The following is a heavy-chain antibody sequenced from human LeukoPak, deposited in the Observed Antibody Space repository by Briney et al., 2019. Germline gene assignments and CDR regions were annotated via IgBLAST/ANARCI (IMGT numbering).Heavy chain of an antibody. V-gene: IGHV3-48*04. D-gene: IGHD6-13*01. CDR2: ISSSSSTI. J-gene: IGHJ4*02. CDR3: ARDGIAAAGQPRDY. Sequence: GGSLRLSCAASGFTFSSYSMNWVRQAPGKGLEWVSYISSSSSTIYYADSVKGRFTISRDNAKNSLYLQMNSLRAEDTAVYYCARDGIAAAGQPRDYWGQGTLVTVSS. CDR1: GFTFSSYS.